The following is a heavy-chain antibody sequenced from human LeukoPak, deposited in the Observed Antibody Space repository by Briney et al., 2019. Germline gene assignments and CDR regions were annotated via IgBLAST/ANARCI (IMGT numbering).Heavy chain of an antibody. V-gene: IGHV3-7*01. Sequence: GGSLRLSCAASGFTLSSYWMSWVRQAPGKGWEWVANIKQDGSEKYYVDSVKGRFTISRDNAKNSLYLQMDSLRAEDTAVYYCARTSGTGWSYWGQGTLVTVSS. CDR2: IKQDGSEK. CDR3: ARTSGTGWSY. D-gene: IGHD3-9*01. CDR1: GFTLSSYW. J-gene: IGHJ4*02.